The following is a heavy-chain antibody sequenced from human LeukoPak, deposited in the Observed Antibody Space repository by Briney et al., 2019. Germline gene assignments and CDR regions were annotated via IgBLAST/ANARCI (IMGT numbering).Heavy chain of an antibody. J-gene: IGHJ2*01. Sequence: SETLSLTCAGSGGSISSSNWWSWVRQAPGKGLEGGGEIYHSGSTNYNPSLNSRVTLSVAKSTNQFPLKLSYVTAADTAVYYCAGTSGALPSDWYFDLWGRGTLVTVSS. CDR1: GGSISSSNW. CDR3: AGTSGALPSDWYFDL. CDR2: IYHSGST. V-gene: IGHV4-4*02. D-gene: IGHD1-26*01.